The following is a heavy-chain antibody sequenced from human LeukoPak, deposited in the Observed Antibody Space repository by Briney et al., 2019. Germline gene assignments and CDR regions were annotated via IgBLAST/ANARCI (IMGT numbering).Heavy chain of an antibody. CDR1: GFTFSSYW. CDR2: IEQDGSEK. V-gene: IGHV3-7*01. J-gene: IGHJ4*02. CDR3: ASPIYSFSSSSAFDY. D-gene: IGHD6-6*01. Sequence: GGSLRLSCAASGFTFSSYWMNWVRQALGKGLEWVANIEQDGSEKHYVDSVKGRFIISRDNAKNSLYLQMDSLRAEDTAVYYCASPIYSFSSSSAFDYWGQGTLVTVSS.